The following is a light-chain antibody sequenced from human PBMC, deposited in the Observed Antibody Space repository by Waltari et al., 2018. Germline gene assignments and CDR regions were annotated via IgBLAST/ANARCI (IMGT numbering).Light chain of an antibody. V-gene: IGKV1-39*01. CDR2: GES. J-gene: IGKJ1*01. Sequence: DIQMTQSPSSLSASVGDRVTITCRASQSISSYLNWYQQKPGKAPKLLIYGESSLQSGVPSRFSGSGSGTDFTLTISSLQPEDFATYYCQQSSSTPPWTFGQGTKVEI. CDR3: QQSSSTPPWT. CDR1: QSISSY.